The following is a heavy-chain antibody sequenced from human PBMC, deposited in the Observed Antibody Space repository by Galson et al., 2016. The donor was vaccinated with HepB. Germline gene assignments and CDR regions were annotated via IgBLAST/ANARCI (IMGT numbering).Heavy chain of an antibody. CDR3: VRGSYSSDWYRTSAYDFGMDV. J-gene: IGHJ6*04. CDR2: INSDGTSA. CDR1: GFTFTRYW. Sequence: SLRLSCAASGFTFTRYWMHWVRQAPGKGLVWVSRINSDGTSASYADSMKGRFTISRDNAKNTLYLQMNSLRAGDTAVYYCVRGSYSSDWYRTSAYDFGMDVWGKGTPVTVSS. D-gene: IGHD6-19*01. V-gene: IGHV3-74*01.